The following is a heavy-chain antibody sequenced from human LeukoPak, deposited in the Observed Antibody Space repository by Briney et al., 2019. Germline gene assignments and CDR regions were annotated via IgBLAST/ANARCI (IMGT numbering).Heavy chain of an antibody. Sequence: ASVKVSCKASGYSFTNKHMHWVRQAPGQGLEWMEIINPRGGDTNYAQKFQGRVTMTSDTSTSTVYMEMSSLRSEDTAVYYCARECCGGWYAHRGIDLDYWGQGTLVSVSS. V-gene: IGHV1-46*01. D-gene: IGHD6-19*01. CDR1: GYSFTNKH. J-gene: IGHJ4*02. CDR3: ARECCGGWYAHRGIDLDY. CDR2: INPRGGDT.